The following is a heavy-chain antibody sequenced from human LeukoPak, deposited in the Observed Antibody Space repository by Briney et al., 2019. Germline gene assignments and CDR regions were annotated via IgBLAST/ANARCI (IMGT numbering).Heavy chain of an antibody. V-gene: IGHV4-34*01. CDR2: ITHSGST. Sequence: PSETLSLTCAVYGGSFSGYYWSWIRQPPGKGLEWIGEITHSGSTNYNPSLKSRVTISVDTSKNQFSLKLSSVTAADTAVYYCARGEIAARPLYFDYWGQGTLVTVSS. D-gene: IGHD6-6*01. J-gene: IGHJ4*02. CDR1: GGSFSGYY. CDR3: ARGEIAARPLYFDY.